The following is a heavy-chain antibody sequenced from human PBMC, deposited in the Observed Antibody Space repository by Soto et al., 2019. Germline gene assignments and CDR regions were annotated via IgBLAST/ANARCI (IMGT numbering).Heavy chain of an antibody. CDR1: GFTFSSYA. J-gene: IGHJ4*02. CDR3: VKDVSVDGDYLFDY. CDR2: ISSNGGST. V-gene: IGHV3-64D*08. Sequence: GGSLRLSCSASGFTFSSYAMHWVRQAPGKGLEYVSAISSNGGSTYYPDSWKGRFTISGNNSKNTLYLHMSSLRAEDTAVYYCVKDVSVDGDYLFDYWGQGTLVTVSS. D-gene: IGHD4-17*01.